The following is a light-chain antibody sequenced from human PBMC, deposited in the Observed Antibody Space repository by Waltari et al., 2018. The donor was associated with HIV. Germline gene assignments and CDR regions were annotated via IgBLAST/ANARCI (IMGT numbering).Light chain of an antibody. CDR3: QQYNNWPPEDT. J-gene: IGKJ2*01. Sequence: EIVMTQSPATRSVSPGESAILSCRASQSVTTNLAWYQQKPGQAPRLLIYGASTRATGIPARFSGSGSGTGFTLTISSLQSEDFAIYYCQQYNNWPPEDTFGQGTKLEIK. CDR2: GAS. V-gene: IGKV3-15*01. CDR1: QSVTTN.